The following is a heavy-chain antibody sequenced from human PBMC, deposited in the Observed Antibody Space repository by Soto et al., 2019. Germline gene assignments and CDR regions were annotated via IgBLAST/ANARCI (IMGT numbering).Heavy chain of an antibody. Sequence: GHALQSSYMGCGWSFCSSWLRWVRQIPGKGLEWMGRIDPSDSYTNYSPSFQGHVTISADKSISTAYLQWSSLKASDTAMYYCASLGSYLPEVSYYYYGMDVWRQGTAVTVSS. CDR2: IDPSDSYT. CDR1: GWSFCSSW. CDR3: ASLGSYLPEVSYYYYGMDV. D-gene: IGHD1-26*01. V-gene: IGHV5-10-1*01. J-gene: IGHJ6*02.